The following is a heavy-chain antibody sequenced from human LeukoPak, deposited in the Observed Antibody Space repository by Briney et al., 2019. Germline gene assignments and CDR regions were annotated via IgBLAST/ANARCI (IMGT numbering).Heavy chain of an antibody. Sequence: PGGSLRLSCAASGLTFSSYEMNWVRQAPGKGLEWVSYISSSGSTIYYADSVKGRFTISRDNAKNSLYLQMNSLRAEDTAVYHCVRVLRGDKSKSFDYWGQGTLVTVSS. CDR3: VRVLRGDKSKSFDY. CDR2: ISSSGSTI. D-gene: IGHD2-21*02. J-gene: IGHJ4*02. CDR1: GLTFSSYE. V-gene: IGHV3-48*03.